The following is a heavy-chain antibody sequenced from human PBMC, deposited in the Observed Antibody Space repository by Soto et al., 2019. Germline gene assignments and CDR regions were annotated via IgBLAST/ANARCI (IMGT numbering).Heavy chain of an antibody. J-gene: IGHJ2*01. D-gene: IGHD5-12*01. CDR2: IIPIYGTA. Sequence: QVQLVQSGAEVREPGSSVKVSCKVSGDTFNKYTINWVRQAPGQGLEWMAGIIPIYGTANYAVKFHDRIKVTADESTATAYMELNSLTSEDTAIYYCARDGHGYNYWYFDLWGRGTLITVSS. CDR1: GDTFNKYT. V-gene: IGHV1-69*01. CDR3: ARDGHGYNYWYFDL.